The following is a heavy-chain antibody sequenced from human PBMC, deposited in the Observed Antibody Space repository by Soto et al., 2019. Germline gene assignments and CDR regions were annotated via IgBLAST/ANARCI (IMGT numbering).Heavy chain of an antibody. V-gene: IGHV3-74*01. Sequence: GGSLRLSCEDSGFTFSTYWMHWVRQAPGKGLVWVSRINSDGSSTSYADSVKGRFTISRDNAKNTLYLQMNSLRAEDTAVYYCARAVVATGWFDPWGQGTLVTVSS. CDR1: GFTFSTYW. CDR2: INSDGSST. J-gene: IGHJ5*02. CDR3: ARAVVATGWFDP. D-gene: IGHD2-15*01.